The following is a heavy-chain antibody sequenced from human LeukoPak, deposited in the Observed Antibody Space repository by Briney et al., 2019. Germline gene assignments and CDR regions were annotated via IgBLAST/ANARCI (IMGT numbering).Heavy chain of an antibody. Sequence: GGSLRLSCVASGFNFNYYGMHWVRQAPGKGLEWIASIWDGTDNKYNTESVKGRFTISRDSSKNTVHLQMDSLRVEDTALYHCARVSVVRGVSDAFDIWGQGTMVTVSS. V-gene: IGHV3-33*01. CDR2: IWDGTDNK. J-gene: IGHJ3*02. CDR1: GFNFNYYG. CDR3: ARVSVVRGVSDAFDI. D-gene: IGHD3-10*01.